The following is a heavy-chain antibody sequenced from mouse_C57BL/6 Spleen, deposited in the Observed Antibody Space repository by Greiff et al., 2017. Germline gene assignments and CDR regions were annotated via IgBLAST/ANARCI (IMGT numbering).Heavy chain of an antibody. D-gene: IGHD3-2*02. Sequence: VMLQQSGAELVKPGASVKMSCKASGYTFTTYPIEWMKQNHGKSLEWIGNFHPYNDDTKYNEKFKGKATLTVEKSSSTVYLELSRLTSDDSAVYYCALDSSGYWYFDVWGTGTTVTVSS. CDR3: ALDSSGYWYFDV. V-gene: IGHV1-47*01. CDR1: GYTFTTYP. J-gene: IGHJ1*03. CDR2: FHPYNDDT.